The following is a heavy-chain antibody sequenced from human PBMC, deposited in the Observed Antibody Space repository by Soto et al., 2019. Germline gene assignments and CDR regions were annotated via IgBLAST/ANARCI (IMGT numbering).Heavy chain of an antibody. D-gene: IGHD6-19*01. CDR2: INPNSGDT. Sequence: QVQLVQSGAEVKKPGASVKVSCKASGYTFTGYYMHWVRQAPGQGLERMGWINPNSGDTKNAQKFQGRVTMTRDTSTSTAYMELSRLTSDDTAVYYCARDMAVAGTSVFDCWGQGNLVTVSS. CDR1: GYTFTGYY. CDR3: ARDMAVAGTSVFDC. V-gene: IGHV1-2*02. J-gene: IGHJ5*01.